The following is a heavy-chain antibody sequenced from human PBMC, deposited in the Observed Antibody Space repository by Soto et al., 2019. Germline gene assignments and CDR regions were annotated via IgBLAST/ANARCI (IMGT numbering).Heavy chain of an antibody. D-gene: IGHD5-12*01. V-gene: IGHV5-51*01. CDR2: IYPGDSDT. CDR1: GYNFKMYW. J-gene: IGHJ3*01. Sequence: PGESLKISCKGSGYNFKMYWIAWVRQMPGQGLEWMGFIYPGDSDTTYSSSFEGQATISADKTISTVYLQLSSLKASDTAMYYCARQQRDMATLNNDAFDVWDPGTMLTVS. CDR3: ARQQRDMATLNNDAFDV.